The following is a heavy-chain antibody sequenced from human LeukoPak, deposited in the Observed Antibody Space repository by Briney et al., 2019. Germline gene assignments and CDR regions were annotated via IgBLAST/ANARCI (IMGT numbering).Heavy chain of an antibody. CDR3: ARHGIAVAGTGVLNY. Sequence: SETLSLTCTVSGGSISSNYWSWIRQPAGKGLEWIGRIYTSGSTNYNPSLKSRVTMSVDTSKNQFSLKLSSVTAADTAVYYCARHGIAVAGTGVLNYWGQGTLVTVSS. CDR1: GGSISSNY. J-gene: IGHJ4*02. CDR2: IYTSGST. D-gene: IGHD6-19*01. V-gene: IGHV4-4*07.